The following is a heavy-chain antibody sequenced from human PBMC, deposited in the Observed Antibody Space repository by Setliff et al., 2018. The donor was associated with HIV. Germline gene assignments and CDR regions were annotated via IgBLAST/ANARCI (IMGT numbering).Heavy chain of an antibody. CDR3: ARDKTSRYYYTGSAYSDYFDF. D-gene: IGHD3-10*01. Sequence: ASVKVSCKASGYTFTNFAMYWVRQAPGQRPEWMGWIDTINGNTKYSQKFQGRVTITWDTSASAAYMELSSLRSEDTAVYYCARDKTSRYYYTGSAYSDYFDFWGQGTLVTVSS. J-gene: IGHJ4*02. CDR1: GYTFTNFA. CDR2: IDTINGNT. V-gene: IGHV1-3*04.